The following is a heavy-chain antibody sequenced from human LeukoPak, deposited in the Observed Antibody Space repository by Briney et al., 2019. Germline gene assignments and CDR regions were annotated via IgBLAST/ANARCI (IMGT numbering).Heavy chain of an antibody. V-gene: IGHV3-53*01. CDR2: IYSGGST. CDR3: ARGRSYGTPLNWFDP. D-gene: IGHD1-26*01. CDR1: GFTVSSNY. J-gene: IGHJ5*02. Sequence: PGGSLRLSCAASGFTVSSNYMSWVRQAPGKGLEWVSVIYSGGSTYYADSVKGRFTISRDNSKNTLYLQMNSLRAEDTAVYYCARGRSYGTPLNWFDPWGQGTLVTVSS.